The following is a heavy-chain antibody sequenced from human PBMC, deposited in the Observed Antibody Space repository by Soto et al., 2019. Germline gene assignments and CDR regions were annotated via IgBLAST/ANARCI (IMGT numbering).Heavy chain of an antibody. CDR1: GYIFTSNY. J-gene: IGHJ3*02. V-gene: IGHV1-46*01. CDR3: ARGGLVTPPGSGRFDI. D-gene: IGHD1-26*01. Sequence: QVQLVQSGAEVKKPGASVRVSCKPSGYIFTSNYIHWVRQAPGQGLEWMGVINPTGFSTAYAQKFQGRVTMTTDTSTRTISMELSSLRSEDTAVYYCARGGLVTPPGSGRFDIWGHGTMVSVSS. CDR2: INPTGFST.